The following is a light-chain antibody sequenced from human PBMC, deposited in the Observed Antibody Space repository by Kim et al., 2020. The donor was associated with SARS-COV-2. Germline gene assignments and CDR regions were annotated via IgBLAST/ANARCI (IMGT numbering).Light chain of an antibody. V-gene: IGLV2-8*01. J-gene: IGLJ2*01. CDR3: NSYAGNRGL. CDR1: NSDIGAYGY. CDR2: EVN. Sequence: PGQSVTISCTGTNSDIGAYGYVAWYEQHPGKAPKLLIYEVNQRPSGVPERFSGSKTDNTASLTISGLQTEDEADYYCNSYAGNRGLFGGGTKVTVL.